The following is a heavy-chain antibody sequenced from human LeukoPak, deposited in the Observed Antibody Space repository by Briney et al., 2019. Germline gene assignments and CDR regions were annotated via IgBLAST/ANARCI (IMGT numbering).Heavy chain of an antibody. CDR2: MYTSGTT. D-gene: IGHD3-22*01. J-gene: IGHJ4*02. Sequence: PSETLSLTCTVSGGSIRSGSYYWDWIRQPAGKGLEWIGRMYTSGTTNYNPSLKSRVTISVDTSKNQFSLKLSSGTAADTAVYYCARTASGYYLFDYWGQGTLVTVSS. V-gene: IGHV4-61*02. CDR1: GGSIRSGSYY. CDR3: ARTASGYYLFDY.